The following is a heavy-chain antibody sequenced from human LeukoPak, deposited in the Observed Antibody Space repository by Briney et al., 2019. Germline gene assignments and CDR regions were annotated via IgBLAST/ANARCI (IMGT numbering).Heavy chain of an antibody. Sequence: GASVKVSCKASGYTFTSYGISWVRQAPGQGLEWMGWISAYNGNTNYAQKLQGRVTMTTDTSTSTAYMELRSLRSDDTAVYYCARGSHYDILTGYSYYFDYWGQGTLVTVSS. CDR3: ARGSHYDILTGYSYYFDY. J-gene: IGHJ4*02. CDR1: GYTFTSYG. CDR2: ISAYNGNT. D-gene: IGHD3-9*01. V-gene: IGHV1-18*01.